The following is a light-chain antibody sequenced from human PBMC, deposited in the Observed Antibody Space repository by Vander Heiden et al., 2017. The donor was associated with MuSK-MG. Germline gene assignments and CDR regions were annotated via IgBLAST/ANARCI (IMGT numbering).Light chain of an antibody. V-gene: IGKV3-20*01. CDR1: QSVRSNY. CDR2: GAS. Sequence: EIVLTQSPGTLSLSPGERATLSCKASQSVRSNYLAWYQQKPGKAPRLLIFGASRRSTGIPDRFNGSGSGTDFTLTISRLEPEDFAVYYCQQYGSSPVTFGQGTRVEIK. CDR3: QQYGSSPVT. J-gene: IGKJ1*01.